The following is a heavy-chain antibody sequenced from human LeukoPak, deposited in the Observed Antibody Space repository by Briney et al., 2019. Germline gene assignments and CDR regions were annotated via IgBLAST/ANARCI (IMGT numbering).Heavy chain of an antibody. Sequence: SVKVSCKASGGTFSSYATSWVRQAPGQGLEWMGGIIPIFGTVNYAQKFQGRVTITTDESTSTAYMELSSLRSEDTAVYYCARSSPQEFSEFDYWGQGTLVTVSS. CDR3: ARSSPQEFSEFDY. CDR1: GGTFSSYA. V-gene: IGHV1-69*05. J-gene: IGHJ4*02. CDR2: IIPIFGTV. D-gene: IGHD3-16*02.